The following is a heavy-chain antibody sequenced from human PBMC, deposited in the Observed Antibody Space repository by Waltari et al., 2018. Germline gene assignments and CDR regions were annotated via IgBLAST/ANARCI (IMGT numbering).Heavy chain of an antibody. CDR2: IKQDGSEK. CDR3: ARDGDSPDY. D-gene: IGHD2-21*01. Sequence: EVQLVESGGGFVQPGGSLRLSCAASGFTFSSYGMTWVRQAPGKGLEWVANIKQDGSEKYYVDSVKGRFTISRDNAWNSLFLQMNSLRAEDTAVYYCARDGDSPDYWGQGTLVTVSS. CDR1: GFTFSSYG. J-gene: IGHJ4*02. V-gene: IGHV3-7*03.